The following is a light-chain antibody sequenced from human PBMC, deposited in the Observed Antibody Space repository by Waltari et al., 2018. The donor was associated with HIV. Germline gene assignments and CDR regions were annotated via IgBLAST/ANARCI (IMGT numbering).Light chain of an antibody. CDR3: QSADSSGTHVV. Sequence: SYELTQPPPVSVSPGQTARTTCSGDALPKQYAYWYQQKPGQAPELVIYKDRARPSGIPERFSGSSSGTTVTLTISGVQAEDEADYYCQSADSSGTHVVFGGGTKLTVL. J-gene: IGLJ2*01. V-gene: IGLV3-25*03. CDR2: KDR. CDR1: ALPKQY.